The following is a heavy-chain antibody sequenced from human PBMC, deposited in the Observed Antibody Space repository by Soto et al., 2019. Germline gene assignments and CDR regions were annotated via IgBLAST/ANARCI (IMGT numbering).Heavy chain of an antibody. V-gene: IGHV6-1*01. J-gene: IGHJ6*02. D-gene: IGHD3-22*01. CDR1: GDSVSSNSAA. Sequence: PSQTLSLTCAISGDSVSSNSAAWNWIRQSPSRGLEWLGRTYYRSKWYNDYAVSVKSRITINPDTSKNQFSLQLNSVTPGDTAVYYCARVSYYYDSSPYYYYYGMDVWGQGTTVTVSS. CDR3: ARVSYYYDSSPYYYYYGMDV. CDR2: TYYRSKWYN.